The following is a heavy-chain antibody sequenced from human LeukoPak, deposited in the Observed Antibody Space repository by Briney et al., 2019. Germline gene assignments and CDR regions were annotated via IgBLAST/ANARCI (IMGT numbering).Heavy chain of an antibody. CDR1: GFTFSSYG. D-gene: IGHD3-10*01. CDR2: IRYDGSNK. CDR3: AKSGPYGSGSYSLDY. Sequence: GGSLRLSCAASGFTFSSYGMHWLRQAPGKGLEWVAFIRYDGSNKYYADSVKGRFTISRDNSKNTLYLQMNSLRAEDTAVYYCAKSGPYGSGSYSLDYWGQGTLVTVSS. J-gene: IGHJ4*02. V-gene: IGHV3-30*02.